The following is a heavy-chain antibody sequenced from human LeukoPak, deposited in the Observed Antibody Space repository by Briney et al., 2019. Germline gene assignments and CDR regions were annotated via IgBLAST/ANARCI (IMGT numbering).Heavy chain of an antibody. CDR2: MNPNSGNT. J-gene: IGHJ4*02. CDR3: ARGGDDFWTTFYFDY. D-gene: IGHD3-3*01. V-gene: IGHV1-8*03. CDR1: GYTFAIYD. Sequence: ASVNVSCKTSGYTFAIYDINWVRQAPGQGLEWMGWMNPNSGNTDYAQKLQGRVTITRDTAITTAYMELSSLRSDDTAVYYCARGGDDFWTTFYFDYWGQGTLVTVSS.